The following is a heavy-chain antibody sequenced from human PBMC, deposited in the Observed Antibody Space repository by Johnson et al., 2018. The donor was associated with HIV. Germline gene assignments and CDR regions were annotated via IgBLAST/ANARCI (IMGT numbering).Heavy chain of an antibody. V-gene: IGHV3-30*02. D-gene: IGHD7-27*01. CDR1: GFTFSTYD. Sequence: QVQLVESGGGVVQPGGSLRLSCAASGFTFSTYDMHWVRQAPVKGLEWVAFIRYDGSNKYYADSVKGRFTISRDNSENTMYLQMNNVRAEDTAVYHCAKDRSGVDGFDVWGQGTMVTVSS. CDR3: AKDRSGVDGFDV. CDR2: IRYDGSNK. J-gene: IGHJ3*01.